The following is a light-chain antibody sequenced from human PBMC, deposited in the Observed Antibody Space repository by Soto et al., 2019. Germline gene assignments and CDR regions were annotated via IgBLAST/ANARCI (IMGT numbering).Light chain of an antibody. CDR1: TSNIGTNT. CDR2: SND. J-gene: IGLJ2*01. Sequence: QSVLTQSPSASGTPGQRVSISCSGSTSNIGTNTVSWYQHVPGTAPKLLIYSNDQRPSAVPGRFSGSKSGTSASLAISGLLSEDEADYYCGTWDDSLNVVLGGGTQLTVL. CDR3: GTWDDSLNVV. V-gene: IGLV1-44*01.